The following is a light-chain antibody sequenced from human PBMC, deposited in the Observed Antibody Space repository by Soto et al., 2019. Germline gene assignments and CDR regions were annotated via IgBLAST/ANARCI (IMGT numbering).Light chain of an antibody. CDR3: QQYSDWPLS. J-gene: IGKJ1*01. CDR2: AAS. CDR1: QSVSNN. Sequence: EIVMTQSPATLSVSPGERATLSCRASQSVSNNYLAWYQQKPGQAPRLLIYAASSRATGIPARFSGAESGTEFTLTINSLQSEDSAIYYCQQYSDWPLSFGQGTKVDIK. V-gene: IGKV3-15*01.